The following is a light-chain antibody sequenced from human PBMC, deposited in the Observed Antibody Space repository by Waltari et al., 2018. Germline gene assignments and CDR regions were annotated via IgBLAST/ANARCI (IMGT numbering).Light chain of an antibody. CDR1: SSDVGSFYL. Sequence: SALTPPASVSAPPRQSTTTSCPRSSSDVGSFYLVAWYQQHPGKAPHLLIYEVDKRPSGVSYRFSGSKSGNAASLTISGLQAEDEAHYFCSSYTYGGPWVFGGGTLLTVL. CDR2: EVD. V-gene: IGLV2-23*02. J-gene: IGLJ2*01. CDR3: SSYTYGGPWV.